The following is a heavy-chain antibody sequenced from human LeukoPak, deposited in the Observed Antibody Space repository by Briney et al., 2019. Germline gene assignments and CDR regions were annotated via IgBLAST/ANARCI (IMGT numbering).Heavy chain of an antibody. D-gene: IGHD3-16*01. V-gene: IGHV1-46*01. CDR1: GYXFTSYY. J-gene: IGHJ4*02. CDR2: IEPSGGPT. Sequence: ASVKVSCKASGYXFTSYYIHWVRQAPGQGLEWMGIIEPSGGPTSYAQKFQGRVTMTRDTSTSTVFMELSSLRSEDTALYYCAREEDGGTFDYWGQGTLVTVSS. CDR3: AREEDGGTFDY.